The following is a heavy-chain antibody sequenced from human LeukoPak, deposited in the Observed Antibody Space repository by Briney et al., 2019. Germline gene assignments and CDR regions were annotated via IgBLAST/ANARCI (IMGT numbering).Heavy chain of an antibody. CDR1: GFTFSSYW. J-gene: IGHJ4*02. Sequence: GGSLRLSCVASGFTFSSYWMSWVRQAPGKGLEWVATIKQDGSETYYVDSARGRFTISRDNAQNSLLLQMNSLRVEDTGVYYCARDLLDDWGQGSLVTV. CDR3: ARDLLDD. V-gene: IGHV3-7*01. CDR2: IKQDGSET.